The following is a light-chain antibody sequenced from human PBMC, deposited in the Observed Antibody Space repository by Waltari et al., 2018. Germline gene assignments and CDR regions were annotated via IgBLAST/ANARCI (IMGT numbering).Light chain of an antibody. J-gene: IGLJ1*01. V-gene: IGLV2-23*01. CDR2: EGS. Sequence: HSALTQPASVSGSPGQSITISCTGASSDVGSYNLVSWYQQYPGKAPKLIIYEGSKRPPWVSNRFSGSKFGNTGSLTISGLQVEDEADYYCCSFAGSNTYVLGTGTKVSVL. CDR3: CSFAGSNTYV. CDR1: SSDVGSYNL.